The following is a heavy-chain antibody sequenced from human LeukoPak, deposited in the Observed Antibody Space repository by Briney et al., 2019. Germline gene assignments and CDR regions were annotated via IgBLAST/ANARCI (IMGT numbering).Heavy chain of an antibody. Sequence: GGSLRLSCAASGFTFTHYWMSWVRQAPGKGLEWVANIYPDVSVRYYVDSVKGRFTISRDNAKNSVYLQINSLRAEDTAVYYCARIGYSSSSFDYWGQGTLVTVSS. CDR1: GFTFTHYW. V-gene: IGHV3-7*05. CDR2: IYPDVSVR. D-gene: IGHD6-13*01. CDR3: ARIGYSSSSFDY. J-gene: IGHJ4*02.